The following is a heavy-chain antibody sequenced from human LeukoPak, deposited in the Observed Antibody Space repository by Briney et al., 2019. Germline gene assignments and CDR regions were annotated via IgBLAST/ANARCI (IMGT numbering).Heavy chain of an antibody. D-gene: IGHD3-3*01. CDR3: ARERNFYYFDY. CDR2: ITCDCNYI. Sequence: PGGSVRLSCAASGFTFNDYTMTWVRQAPGKAREGVSSITCDCNYIFYADSVKGRFTISRDNDQNSLFLELNSMRGEDTAVDYCARERNFYYFDYWGQGALVTVSS. CDR1: GFTFNDYT. J-gene: IGHJ4*02. V-gene: IGHV3-21*01.